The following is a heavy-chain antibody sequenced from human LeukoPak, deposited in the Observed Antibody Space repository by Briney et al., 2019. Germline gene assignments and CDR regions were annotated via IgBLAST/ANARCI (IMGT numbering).Heavy chain of an antibody. CDR1: GTSISSYY. Sequence: SETLSLTCSVSGTSISSYYWGWIRQPPGKGLEWIGSVLYSGTTNYNPSLKSRVTISIDTSKHQFSLNLTSVTAADTAVYFCASRGYYDNSAYFRNWGQGTLVTVSS. V-gene: IGHV4-59*01. D-gene: IGHD3-22*01. CDR3: ASRGYYDNSAYFRN. CDR2: VLYSGTT. J-gene: IGHJ4*02.